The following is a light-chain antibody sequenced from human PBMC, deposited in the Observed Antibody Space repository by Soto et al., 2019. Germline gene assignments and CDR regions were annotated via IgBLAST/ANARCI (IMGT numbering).Light chain of an antibody. CDR1: QSISTK. CDR2: GAS. J-gene: IGKJ4*01. V-gene: IGKV3-15*01. Sequence: IVMTQSPATLSVSPGGRATLSCRASQSISTKLAWYQQKPGQAPRLLIYGASTRAPGIPVRFSGSGSGTEFTLTITSLQSEDFAVYYCQEYNDWRPITFGGGTKMEIK. CDR3: QEYNDWRPIT.